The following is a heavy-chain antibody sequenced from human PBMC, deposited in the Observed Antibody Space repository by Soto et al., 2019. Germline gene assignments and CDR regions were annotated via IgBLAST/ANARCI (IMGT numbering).Heavy chain of an antibody. CDR1: GFTFSSYA. CDR2: ISGSGGST. J-gene: IGHJ4*02. V-gene: IGHV3-23*01. Sequence: EVQLLESGGGLVQPGGSLRLSCAASGFTFSSYAMRWVRQAPVKGLEWVSSISGSGGSTYYADSVKGRFTISRDKSKNTLYLQMNIMRAEDTAVYFCARRGSGSYYDYWGQGTLVTVSS. CDR3: ARRGSGSYYDY. D-gene: IGHD1-26*01.